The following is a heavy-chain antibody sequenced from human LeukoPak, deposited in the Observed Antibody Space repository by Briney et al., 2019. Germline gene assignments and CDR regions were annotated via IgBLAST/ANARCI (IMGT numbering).Heavy chain of an antibody. D-gene: IGHD6-13*01. CDR3: AKEGRDSSSWYLGYYYYRDV. CDR1: GFTFSSYG. J-gene: IGHJ6*03. Sequence: GESLRLSCAASGFTFSSYGMHWVRQAPGKGLEGVAYIRYGWSNKYYADSVKGRFTISRDNSKNTLYLQMNSLRAEDTAVYYCAKEGRDSSSWYLGYYYYRDVWGKGTTVTISS. CDR2: IRYGWSNK. V-gene: IGHV3-30*02.